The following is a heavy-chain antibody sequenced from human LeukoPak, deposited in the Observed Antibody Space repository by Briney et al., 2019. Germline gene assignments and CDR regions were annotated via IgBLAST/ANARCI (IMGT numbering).Heavy chain of an antibody. D-gene: IGHD3-16*01. V-gene: IGHV3-21*01. CDR2: MSSSSSYI. J-gene: IGHJ3*02. CDR1: GFTFSSYS. Sequence: GGSLRLSCAASGFTFSSYSMNWVRQAPGKGLEWVSSMSSSSSYIYYADSVKGRFSISRDNAKNSLYLQMNSLRAEDTAVYYCAILFPGGGVFIIWAQGTMVTVSS. CDR3: AILFPGGGVFII.